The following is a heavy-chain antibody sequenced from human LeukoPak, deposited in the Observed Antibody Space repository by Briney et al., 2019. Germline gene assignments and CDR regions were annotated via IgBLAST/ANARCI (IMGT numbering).Heavy chain of an antibody. CDR2: IKQDGSEK. D-gene: IGHD6-19*01. J-gene: IGHJ4*02. CDR3: TRDGSGWSNF. CDR1: GFSLSNYW. V-gene: IGHV3-7*01. Sequence: GGSLRLSCAASGFSLSNYWMNWVRQAPGKGLEWVANIKQDGSEKNYVDSVKGRFTISRDNAKNSLYLQMNSLRVEDTAVYYCTRDGSGWSNFWGLGTPVIASS.